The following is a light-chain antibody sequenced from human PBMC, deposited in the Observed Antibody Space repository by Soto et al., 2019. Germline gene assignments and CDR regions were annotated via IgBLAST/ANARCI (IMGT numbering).Light chain of an antibody. J-gene: IGKJ3*01. CDR1: QSVGTY. CDR3: QQRNNWS. CDR2: DAS. Sequence: EIVLTQSPATLSSSPGERATLSCWASQSVGTYLAWYQQKPGQAPRLLIYDASTRAAGVPARFSGSGSGTDFTLTISSLEPEDSAVYYCQQRNNWSFGPGTKVDIK. V-gene: IGKV3-11*01.